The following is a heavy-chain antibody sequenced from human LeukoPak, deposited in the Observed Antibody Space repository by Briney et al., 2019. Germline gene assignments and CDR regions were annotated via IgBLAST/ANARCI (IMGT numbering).Heavy chain of an antibody. V-gene: IGHV3-21*01. CDR3: ASNLGYCSSTSCYRRFDH. CDR1: GFTFSSYS. Sequence: GGSLRLSCAASGFTFSSYSMNWVRQAPGKGLEWVSSISSSSSYIYYADPVKGRFTISRDNAKNSLYLQMNSLRAEDTAVYYCASNLGYCSSTSCYRRFDHWGQGTLVTVSS. J-gene: IGHJ4*02. CDR2: ISSSSSYI. D-gene: IGHD2-2*01.